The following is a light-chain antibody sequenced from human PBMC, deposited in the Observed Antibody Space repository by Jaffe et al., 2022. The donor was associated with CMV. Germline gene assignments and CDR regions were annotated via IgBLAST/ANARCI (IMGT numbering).Light chain of an antibody. Sequence: EIVLTQSPGSLSLSPGERATLSCRASQSVDSGYLAWYQQKPGQAPRLLIYDASRRASGIPDRFSGSGSGTVFTLTISRLEPEDFAVYYCQQYSNSPRTFGQGTKLQIK. V-gene: IGKV3-20*01. CDR1: QSVDSGY. CDR3: QQYSNSPRT. CDR2: DAS. J-gene: IGKJ2*01.